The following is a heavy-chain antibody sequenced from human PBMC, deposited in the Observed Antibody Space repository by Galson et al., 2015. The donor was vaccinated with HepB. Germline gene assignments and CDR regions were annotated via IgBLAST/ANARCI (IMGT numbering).Heavy chain of an antibody. D-gene: IGHD7-27*01. V-gene: IGHV6-1*01. J-gene: IGHJ5*01. CDR3: AKSIHLGRGFDS. Sequence: CAISGDSVSSNTVGWNWIRQSPSRGLEWLGRTYYRSKWSNDYSESLKSRITINADTSKNQFSLQLKYVTPEDTAVYYCAKSIHLGRGFDSWGQGTLVTGSS. CDR2: TYYRSKWSN. CDR1: GDSVSSNTVG.